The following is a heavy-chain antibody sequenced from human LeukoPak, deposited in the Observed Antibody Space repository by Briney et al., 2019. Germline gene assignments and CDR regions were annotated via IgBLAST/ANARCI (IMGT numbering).Heavy chain of an antibody. CDR1: GGSISSYY. CDR2: IYYSGST. Sequence: SETLSLTCTVSGGSISSYYWSWIRQPPGKGLEWIGYIYYSGSTNYNPSLKSRVTISVDTSKNQFSLRLSSVTAADTAVYFCARQTGAVTMVRGIDYWGQGTLVTVSS. D-gene: IGHD3-10*01. CDR3: ARQTGAVTMVRGIDY. J-gene: IGHJ4*02. V-gene: IGHV4-59*08.